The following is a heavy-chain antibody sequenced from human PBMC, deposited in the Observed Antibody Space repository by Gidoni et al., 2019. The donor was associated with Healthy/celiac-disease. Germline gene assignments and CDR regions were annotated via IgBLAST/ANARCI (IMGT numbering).Heavy chain of an antibody. J-gene: IGHJ6*02. CDR1: GGSSRRSRYD. V-gene: IGHV4-39*07. Sequence: QLQLQESGPGRVKPSETLPLTCTGSGGSSRRSRYDWGWIGKPPWKGLAWIGSIYYSGSTYHNPSRQSRVTISVDTSKNQFSLKLRSVTAADTAVYYCAVPSTTQDYYGMDVWGQVTTVTVSS. CDR3: AVPSTTQDYYGMDV. CDR2: IYYSGST. D-gene: IGHD2-2*01.